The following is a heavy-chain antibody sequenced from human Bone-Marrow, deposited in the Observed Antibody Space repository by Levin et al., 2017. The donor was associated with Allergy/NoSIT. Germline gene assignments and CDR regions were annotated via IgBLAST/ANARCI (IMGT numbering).Heavy chain of an antibody. V-gene: IGHV4-59*01. CDR3: ARSVAGEFDY. CDR1: GGSISGYY. D-gene: IGHD3-10*01. J-gene: IGHJ4*02. CDR2: IFYSGST. Sequence: PSETLSLTCTVSGGSISGYYWSWVRQPPGKGLEWVGHIFYSGSTNYNPSLKSRVTISINTSENQFSLNLTAVTAADTAFYYCARSVAGEFDYWGQGTLVTVSS.